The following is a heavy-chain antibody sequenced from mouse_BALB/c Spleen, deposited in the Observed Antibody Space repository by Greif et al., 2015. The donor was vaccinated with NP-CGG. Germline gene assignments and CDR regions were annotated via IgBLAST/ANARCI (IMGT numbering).Heavy chain of an antibody. CDR1: GYTFTDYA. D-gene: IGHD2-10*02. CDR2: ISTYYGDA. CDR3: ARGYGTRAMDY. Sequence: VQLQESGAELVRPGVSVKISCKGSGYTFTDYAMHWVKQSHAKSLEWIGVISTYYGDASYNQKFKGKATMTVDKSSSTAYMELARLTSEDSAIYYCARGYGTRAMDYWGQGTSVTVSP. J-gene: IGHJ4*01. V-gene: IGHV1S137*01.